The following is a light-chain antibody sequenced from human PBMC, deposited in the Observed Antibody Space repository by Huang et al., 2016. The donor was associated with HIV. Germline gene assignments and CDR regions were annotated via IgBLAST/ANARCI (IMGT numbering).Light chain of an antibody. CDR1: QSVSNN. CDR3: QQYSDWPLWT. J-gene: IGKJ1*01. CDR2: GAS. Sequence: EIVMTQSPATLSVSPGERATLSCRASQSVSNNLAWYQQKLGQAPRLLIYGASTRATGIPARCSGSGSGTDFTLTISSLQSEDLAVYYCQQYSDWPLWTFGQGSKVEIK. V-gene: IGKV3-15*01.